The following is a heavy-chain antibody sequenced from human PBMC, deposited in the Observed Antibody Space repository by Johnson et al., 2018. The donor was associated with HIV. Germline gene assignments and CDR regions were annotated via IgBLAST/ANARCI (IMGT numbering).Heavy chain of an antibody. CDR3: TTGISWFGAMTFDI. D-gene: IGHD3-10*01. CDR2: IKSKTDGETR. Sequence: VQLVESGGGLVKPGGSLRLSCAASGFSFSNAWMSWVRQAPGKGLEWVGRIKSKTDGETRDYAAPVKGRFTISRDDSKNTLYLQMNSLKTEDTAVYYCTTGISWFGAMTFDIWGQGTRVTVSS. CDR1: GFSFSNAW. V-gene: IGHV3-15*01. J-gene: IGHJ3*02.